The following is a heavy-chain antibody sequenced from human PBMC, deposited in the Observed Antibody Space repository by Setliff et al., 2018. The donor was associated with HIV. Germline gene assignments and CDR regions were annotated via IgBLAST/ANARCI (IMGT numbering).Heavy chain of an antibody. CDR2: VNRDGSST. J-gene: IGHJ4*02. D-gene: IGHD2-15*01. V-gene: IGHV3-74*01. Sequence: LRLSCAASGFTFDRYWMHWVRQAPGKGLVWVSRVNRDGSSTTYSDSVKGRFTISRDNAKNTLFLQMNSLGDEDTAVYYCARSRRQVGFDYWGQGTLVTVSS. CDR1: GFTFDRYW. CDR3: ARSRRQVGFDY.